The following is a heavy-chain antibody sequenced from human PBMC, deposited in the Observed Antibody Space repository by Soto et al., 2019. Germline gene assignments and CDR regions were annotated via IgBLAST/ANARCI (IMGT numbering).Heavy chain of an antibody. CDR1: GFTFSSYS. J-gene: IGHJ4*02. Sequence: EVQLVESGGGLVKPGGSLRLSCAASGFTFSSYSMNWVRQAPGKGLEWVSSISSSSSYIYYADSVKGRFTISRDNAKNSLYLQMNSLRAEDTAVYYCASGGGYPYASIYPLDYWGQGTLVTVSS. V-gene: IGHV3-21*01. D-gene: IGHD5-12*01. CDR3: ASGGGYPYASIYPLDY. CDR2: ISSSSSYI.